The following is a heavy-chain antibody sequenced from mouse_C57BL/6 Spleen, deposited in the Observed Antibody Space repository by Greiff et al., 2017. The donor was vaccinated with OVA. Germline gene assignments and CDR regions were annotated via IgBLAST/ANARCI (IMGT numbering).Heavy chain of an antibody. CDR1: GYTFTSYW. V-gene: IGHV1-59*01. Sequence: VQLQQPGAELVRPGTSVKLSCKASGYTFTSYWMHWVKQRPGQGLEWIGVIDPSDSYTNYNQKFKGKATLTVDTSSSTAYMQLSSLTSEDSAVYYCARGEGETAWFAYWGQGTLVTVSA. CDR3: ARGEGETAWFAY. CDR2: IDPSDSYT. J-gene: IGHJ3*01.